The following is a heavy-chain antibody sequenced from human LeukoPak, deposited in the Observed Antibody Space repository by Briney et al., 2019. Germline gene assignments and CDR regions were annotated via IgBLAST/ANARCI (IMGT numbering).Heavy chain of an antibody. Sequence: PGGSLRLSCAASGFTFSSYSMNWVRQAPGKGLEWVSSISSSSSYIYYADSVKGRFTISRDNAKNSLYLQMNSLRAEDTAVYYCARSKRYYDSSGPFDYWGQGTLVTVSS. CDR1: GFTFSSYS. D-gene: IGHD3-22*01. J-gene: IGHJ4*02. CDR3: ARSKRYYDSSGPFDY. CDR2: ISSSSSYI. V-gene: IGHV3-21*01.